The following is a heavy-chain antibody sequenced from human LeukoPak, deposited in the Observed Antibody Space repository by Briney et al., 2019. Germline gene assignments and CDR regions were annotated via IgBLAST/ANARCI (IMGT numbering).Heavy chain of an antibody. D-gene: IGHD3-10*02. CDR1: GFTFSTYW. V-gene: IGHV3-74*01. CDR2: INNDGSST. J-gene: IGHJ6*04. CDR3: AELGITMIGGV. Sequence: GGSLRLSCAASGFTFSTYWMHWVRQAPGKGLVWVSRINNDGSSTSYPDSVKGRFTISRDNAKNTLYLQMNSLRAEDTAVYYCAELGITMIGGVWGKGTTVTISS.